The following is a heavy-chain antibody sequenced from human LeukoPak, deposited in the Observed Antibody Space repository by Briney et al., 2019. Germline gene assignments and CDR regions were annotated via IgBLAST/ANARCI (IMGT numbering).Heavy chain of an antibody. Sequence: GGSLRLSCAASGFTFSSYEMNWVRQAPGKGLEWVSYISSSGGGTYYADSVKGRFTISRDNSKNTLYLQMNSLRTEDTAVYYCAKTYSSSYFDFWGLGTLVTVSS. V-gene: IGHV3-23*01. CDR2: ISSSGGGT. J-gene: IGHJ4*02. CDR3: AKTYSSSYFDF. CDR1: GFTFSSYE. D-gene: IGHD3-22*01.